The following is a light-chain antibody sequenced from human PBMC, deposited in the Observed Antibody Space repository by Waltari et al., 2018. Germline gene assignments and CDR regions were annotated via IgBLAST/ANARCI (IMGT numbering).Light chain of an antibody. CDR3: SSYISSSTLEV. Sequence: QSALTQPASVSGSPGQSITIPCTGTSSDVGGYNYVPWYQQHPGNAPKLMIFDVSNRPSGVSNRFSGSKSGNTASLTISGLQAEDEADYYCSSYISSSTLEVFGGGTRLTVL. J-gene: IGLJ3*02. CDR2: DVS. CDR1: SSDVGGYNY. V-gene: IGLV2-14*03.